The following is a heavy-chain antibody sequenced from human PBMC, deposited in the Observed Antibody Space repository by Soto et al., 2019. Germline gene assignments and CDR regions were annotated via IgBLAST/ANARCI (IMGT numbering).Heavy chain of an antibody. D-gene: IGHD6-19*01. V-gene: IGHV1-24*01. CDR3: AAASIAVDGPYGMDV. Sequence: GASVKVSCKVSGYPLTELSMHWVRQAPGKGLEWMGGFDPEDGETIYAQKFQGRVTMTEDTSTDTAYMELSSLRSEDTAVYYCAAASIAVDGPYGMDVWGQGTTVKVSS. CDR2: FDPEDGET. J-gene: IGHJ6*02. CDR1: GYPLTELS.